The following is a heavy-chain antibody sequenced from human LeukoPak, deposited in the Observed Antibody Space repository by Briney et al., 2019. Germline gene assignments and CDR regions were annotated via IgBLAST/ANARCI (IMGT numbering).Heavy chain of an antibody. Sequence: PSETLSLTCAVYGESFSDYYWSWIRQPPGKGLEWIGEISHSGSTNYNPSLKGRVTTSVDTSKNQFSLKLSSVTAADTAVYYCARTRTGYCSGGTCSGGWFDPWGQGTLVTVSS. CDR3: ARTRTGYCSGGTCSGGWFDP. CDR1: GESFSDYY. D-gene: IGHD2-15*01. J-gene: IGHJ5*02. CDR2: ISHSGST. V-gene: IGHV4-34*01.